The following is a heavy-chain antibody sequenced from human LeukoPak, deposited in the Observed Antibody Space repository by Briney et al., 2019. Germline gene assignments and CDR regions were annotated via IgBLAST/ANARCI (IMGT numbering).Heavy chain of an antibody. J-gene: IGHJ4*02. CDR1: GFTFSSYS. V-gene: IGHV3-48*01. CDR2: IGHSSNGI. D-gene: IGHD4-11*01. CDR3: ARERTTIMSGTAIGGY. Sequence: GGPLRLSCAASGFTFSSYSVTWVRQSPGKGLEWISFIGHSSNGIKYADSMKGRFAISRDNAKNSLYLQMNSLTADDTAVYYCARERTTIMSGTAIGGYWGQGTLVTVSS.